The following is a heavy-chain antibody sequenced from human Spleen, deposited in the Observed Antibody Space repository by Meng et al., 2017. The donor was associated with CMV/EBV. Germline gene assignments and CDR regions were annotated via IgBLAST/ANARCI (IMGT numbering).Heavy chain of an antibody. V-gene: IGHV4-4*02. CDR1: SGSVRISNW. J-gene: IGHJ4*02. CDR3: ARVGVWGTYRYSIDS. Sequence: SGSVRISNWWTWVSQPPGKGLEWIGEVHHSGTTNYNPSLKSRLTISVDKSKNQFSLSLNFVTAADTAMYYCARVGVWGTYRYSIDSWGPGVLVTVSS. D-gene: IGHD3-16*02. CDR2: VHHSGTT.